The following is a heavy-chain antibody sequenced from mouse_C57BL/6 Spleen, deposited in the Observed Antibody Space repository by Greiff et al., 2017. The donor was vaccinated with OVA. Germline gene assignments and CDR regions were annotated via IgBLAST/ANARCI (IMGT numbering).Heavy chain of an antibody. V-gene: IGHV5-17*01. CDR1: GFSFSDYG. CDR3: ARNGFAY. CDR2: ISSGSSTI. J-gene: IGHJ3*01. Sequence: EVMLVESGGGLVKPGGSLTLSCAASGFSFSDYGMHWVRQAPEKGLEWVAYISSGSSTIYYADTVKGRFTISRDNAKNTLFLQMTSLRSEDTAMYYCARNGFAYWGQGTLVTVSA.